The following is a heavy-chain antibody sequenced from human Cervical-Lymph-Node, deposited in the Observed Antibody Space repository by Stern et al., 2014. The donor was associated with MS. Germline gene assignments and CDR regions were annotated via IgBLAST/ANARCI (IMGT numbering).Heavy chain of an antibody. V-gene: IGHV2-5*02. Sequence: QVTLKESGPTLVKPTQTLTLTCNCSGFSLSTTGVGVGWFRQPPGKALEWLALISWDDDKRYTPSLKSKLTITKDTSKSPRVLTMTNVDPVDTAAYYCAHRNIMTAVTIFDYWGQGTLVTVSS. CDR1: GFSLSTTGVG. CDR2: ISWDDDK. J-gene: IGHJ4*02. CDR3: AHRNIMTAVTIFDY. D-gene: IGHD4-17*01.